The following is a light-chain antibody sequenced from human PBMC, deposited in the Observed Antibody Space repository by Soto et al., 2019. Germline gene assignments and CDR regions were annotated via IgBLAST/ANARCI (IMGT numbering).Light chain of an antibody. CDR1: SSDIGGYNY. CDR3: SSYIRSDILYA. V-gene: IGLV2-14*01. Sequence: QSALTQPASVSGSPGQSITISCTGTSSDIGGYNYVSWYQHTPGKPPKLMIYEVRNRPSGVSNRFSGSKSGNTAPLVITGAKTEDEADYYGSSYIRSDILYALGPGTRLTAL. J-gene: IGLJ1*01. CDR2: EVR.